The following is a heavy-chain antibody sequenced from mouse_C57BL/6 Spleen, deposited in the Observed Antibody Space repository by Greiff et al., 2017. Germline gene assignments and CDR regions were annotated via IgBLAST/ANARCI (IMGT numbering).Heavy chain of an antibody. V-gene: IGHV5-15*01. J-gene: IGHJ4*01. CDR3: ARHSTYAMDY. CDR2: ISNLAYSI. Sequence: EVKLVESGGGLVQPGGSLKLSCAASGFTFSDYGMAWVRQAPRKGPEWVAFISNLAYSIYYADTVTGRFTISRENAKNTLYLEMSSLRSEDTAMYYCARHSTYAMDYWGQGTSVTVSS. D-gene: IGHD1-1*01. CDR1: GFTFSDYG.